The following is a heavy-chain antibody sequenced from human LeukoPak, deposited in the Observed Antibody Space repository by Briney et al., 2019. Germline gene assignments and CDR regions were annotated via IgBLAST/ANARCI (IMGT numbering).Heavy chain of an antibody. CDR3: ARGRGYCSSTSCYRHNWFDP. CDR1: GLPFSSHA. Sequence: GSLRLSCAASGLPFSSHAFSWIRQPPGKGLEWIGEINHSGSTNYNPSLKSRVTISVDTSKNQFSLKLSSVTAAGTAVYYCARGRGYCSSTSCYRHNWFDPWGQGTLVTVSS. CDR2: INHSGST. D-gene: IGHD2-2*01. J-gene: IGHJ5*02. V-gene: IGHV4-34*01.